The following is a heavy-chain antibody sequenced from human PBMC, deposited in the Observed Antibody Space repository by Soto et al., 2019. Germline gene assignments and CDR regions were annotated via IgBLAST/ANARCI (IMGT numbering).Heavy chain of an antibody. Sequence: SETLSLTCSVSDGSISPYYWSWIRQPPGKGLEWIGSIYYSGNTFHNPSLKSRVTISVDTSKNQFSLKLSSVTAADTAVYYCARHEYYYGSGSYVYGFDPWGQGSLVTVSS. V-gene: IGHV4-59*04. CDR3: ARHEYYYGSGSYVYGFDP. D-gene: IGHD3-10*01. CDR2: IYYSGNT. J-gene: IGHJ5*02. CDR1: DGSISPYY.